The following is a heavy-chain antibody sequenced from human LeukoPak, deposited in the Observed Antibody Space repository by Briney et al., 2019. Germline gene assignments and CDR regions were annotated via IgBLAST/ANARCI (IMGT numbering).Heavy chain of an antibody. CDR3: ARDRSGSYRDAFDI. D-gene: IGHD1-26*01. J-gene: IGHJ3*02. CDR2: ITGNGASI. CDR1: GFTFSTYA. V-gene: IGHV3-64*01. Sequence: GGSLRLSCAASGFTFSTYAMYWVRQAPGKGLEFVSAITGNGASIFYANSVKGRFTISRDNSKNTLYLQMGSLRVEDTAVYYCARDRSGSYRDAFDIWGQGTMVTVSS.